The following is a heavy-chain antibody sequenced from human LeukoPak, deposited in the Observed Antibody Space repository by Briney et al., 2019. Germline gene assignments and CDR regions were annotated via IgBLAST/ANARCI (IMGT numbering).Heavy chain of an antibody. Sequence: GGSLRLFCAVSGFTVSRNYISWVREAPGKGLEWVSVTYSGGKTYYGGSVEGRFTISKDNSENTEYLQMNRQRAEDTAVYYCAREGLGYGDHYFDLWGKGTLVIVSS. CDR2: TYSGGKT. D-gene: IGHD4-17*01. CDR3: AREGLGYGDHYFDL. V-gene: IGHV3-53*01. CDR1: GFTVSRNY. J-gene: IGHJ4*02.